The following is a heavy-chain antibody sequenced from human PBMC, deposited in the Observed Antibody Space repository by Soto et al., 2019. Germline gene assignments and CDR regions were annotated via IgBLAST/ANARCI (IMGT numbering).Heavy chain of an antibody. D-gene: IGHD1-26*01. CDR2: ISWNSGSI. J-gene: IGHJ6*02. V-gene: IGHV3-9*01. CDR3: AKDMGGATTSPTRGMDV. CDR1: GFTFDDYA. Sequence: GGSLRLSCAASGFTFDDYAMHWVRQAPGKGLEWVSGISWNSGSIGYADSVKGRFTISRDNAKNSLYLQMNSLRAEDTALYYCAKDMGGATTSPTRGMDVWGQGT.